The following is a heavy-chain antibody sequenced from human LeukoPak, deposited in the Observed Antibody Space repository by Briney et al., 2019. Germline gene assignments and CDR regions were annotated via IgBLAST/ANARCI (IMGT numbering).Heavy chain of an antibody. CDR3: VKATMVRGVISHFDY. J-gene: IGHJ4*02. D-gene: IGHD3-10*01. V-gene: IGHV3-23*01. Sequence: PGGSLRLSCAASGFTFSSYAMSWVRQAPGKGLEWVSAISGSGGSTYYADSVKGRFTISRDNSKNTLYLQMNSLRAEDTAVYYCVKATMVRGVISHFDYWGQGTLVTVSS. CDR1: GFTFSSYA. CDR2: ISGSGGST.